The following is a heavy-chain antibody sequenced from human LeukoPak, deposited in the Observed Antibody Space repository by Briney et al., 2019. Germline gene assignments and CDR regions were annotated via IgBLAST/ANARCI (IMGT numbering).Heavy chain of an antibody. V-gene: IGHV4-59*01. J-gene: IGHJ3*02. D-gene: IGHD1-26*01. CDR2: IYYSGST. CDR1: GGSISSYY. Sequence: SETLSLTCTVSGGSISSYYWSCIRQPPGKGLEWIGYIYYSGSTNYNPSLKSRVTISVDTSKNQFSLKLSSVTAADTAVYYCARDSGSYGGDAFDIWGQGTMVTVSS. CDR3: ARDSGSYGGDAFDI.